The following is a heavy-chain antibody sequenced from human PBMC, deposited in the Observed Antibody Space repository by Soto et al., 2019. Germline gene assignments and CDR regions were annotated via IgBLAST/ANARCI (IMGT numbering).Heavy chain of an antibody. J-gene: IGHJ4*02. CDR2: ISYDRSNK. CDR1: GFILSNYG. CDR3: AKEVGGDSYGSGFDY. Sequence: GGSLRLHCAASGFILSNYGMHLGRHPPGREVEGWAVISYDRSNKDYAASVKGRFTIAGDNSKNTLYLKMNSLRAGDTAVYYCAKEVGGDSYGSGFDYWGQGTLVTVSS. V-gene: IGHV3-30*18. D-gene: IGHD5-18*01.